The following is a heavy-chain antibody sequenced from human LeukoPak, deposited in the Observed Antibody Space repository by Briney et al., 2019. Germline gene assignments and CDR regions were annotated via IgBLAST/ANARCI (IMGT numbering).Heavy chain of an antibody. CDR3: ARSYYEYYYDSSGYYRPYFDY. CDR1: GFTFSSYS. V-gene: IGHV3-21*01. Sequence: GGSLRLSCAASGFTFSSYSMNWVRQAPGKGLEWVSSISSSSSYIYYADSVKGRFTISRDNSKSTLYLQMNSLRAEDTAVYYCARSYYEYYYDSSGYYRPYFDYWGQGTLVTVSS. D-gene: IGHD3-22*01. J-gene: IGHJ4*02. CDR2: ISSSSSYI.